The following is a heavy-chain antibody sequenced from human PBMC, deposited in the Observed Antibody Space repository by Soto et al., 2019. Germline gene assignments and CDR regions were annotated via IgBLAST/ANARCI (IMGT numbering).Heavy chain of an antibody. CDR1: GFTSSTYS. D-gene: IGHD7-27*01. J-gene: IGHJ4*02. Sequence: EVQLVESGGDLVQPGGSLRLSCAASGFTSSTYSMNWVRQAPGKGLEWVSYISSDTSIIDYADSVRGRFTISRDNAKNSLNLQMNSLRDEDTAVYYCVRDKNWAFDYWGQGTLVTVSS. V-gene: IGHV3-48*02. CDR2: ISSDTSII. CDR3: VRDKNWAFDY.